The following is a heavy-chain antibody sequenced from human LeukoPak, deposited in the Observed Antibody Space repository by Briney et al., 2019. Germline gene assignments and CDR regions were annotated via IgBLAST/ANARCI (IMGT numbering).Heavy chain of an antibody. CDR2: ISDDGSYK. J-gene: IGHJ4*02. D-gene: IGHD1-26*01. CDR1: GFIFSAYT. Sequence: GGSLRLSCAASGFIFSAYTMHWVRQTPGKGLEWVAVISDDGSYKYYADSVKGRFTISRDSSKNTIHLQMNSLRAEDTATFYCAKDQEGGAGTGRFDYWGQGTLVTVSS. V-gene: IGHV3-30*04. CDR3: AKDQEGGAGTGRFDY.